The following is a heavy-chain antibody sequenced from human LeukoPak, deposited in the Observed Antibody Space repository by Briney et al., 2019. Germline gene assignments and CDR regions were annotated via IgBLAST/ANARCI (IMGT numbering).Heavy chain of an antibody. CDR3: VRGHWGCDN. CDR2: SRNKANSYTT. J-gene: IGHJ4*02. D-gene: IGHD3-16*01. CDR1: GFTFSDYY. V-gene: IGHV3-72*01. Sequence: GGSLRLSCAASGFTFSDYYMDWVRQAPGTGLEWLARSRNKANSYTTEYAASVKGRFTISRDDSNNSLYLQMSSLKTDDTAVYYCVRGHWGCDNWGQGTLVTVSS.